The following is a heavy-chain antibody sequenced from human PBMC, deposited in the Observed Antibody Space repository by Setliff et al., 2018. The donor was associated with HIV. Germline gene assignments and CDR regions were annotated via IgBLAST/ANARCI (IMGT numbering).Heavy chain of an antibody. CDR3: ASVQTFAVAGTKYYYMDV. D-gene: IGHD6-19*01. Sequence: ASVQVSCKASGYTFSRYAMHWVRQAPGQRLEWMGWINAVNGNTKYSQKFQGRVSIARDTSASTAYMELSSLRSEDTAVYYCASVQTFAVAGTKYYYMDVWGKGTTVTVSS. V-gene: IGHV1-3*01. CDR1: GYTFSRYA. J-gene: IGHJ6*03. CDR2: INAVNGNT.